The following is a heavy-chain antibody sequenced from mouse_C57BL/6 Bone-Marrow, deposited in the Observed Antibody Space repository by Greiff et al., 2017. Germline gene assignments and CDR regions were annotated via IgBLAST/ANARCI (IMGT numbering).Heavy chain of an antibody. CDR1: GFTFSDYG. V-gene: IGHV5-17*01. Sequence: EVQRVESGGGLVKPGGSLKLSCAASGFTFSDYGMHWVRQAPEKGLEWVAYISSGSSTIYYADTVKGRFTISRDNAKNTLFLQMTGLRSEDTAMYYCARGDGGEGFAYWGQGTLVTVSA. CDR2: ISSGSSTI. D-gene: IGHD3-3*01. CDR3: ARGDGGEGFAY. J-gene: IGHJ3*01.